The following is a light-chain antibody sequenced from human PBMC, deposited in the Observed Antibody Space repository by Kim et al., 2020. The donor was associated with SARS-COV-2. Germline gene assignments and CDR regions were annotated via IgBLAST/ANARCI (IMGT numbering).Light chain of an antibody. Sequence: DIQMTQSPSYVSASVGDRVTITCRASQDINNWLAWYQQKSGRPPKLLMYATSSLQSGVPARFSGSGSATDFTLTISSLQPEDFATYYCQQARYFPPTFGQGTKLEI. V-gene: IGKV1D-12*01. CDR1: QDINNW. CDR2: ATS. CDR3: QQARYFPPT. J-gene: IGKJ2*01.